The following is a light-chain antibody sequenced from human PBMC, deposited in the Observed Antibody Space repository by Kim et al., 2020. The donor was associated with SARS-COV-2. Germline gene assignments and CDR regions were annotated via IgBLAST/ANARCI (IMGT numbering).Light chain of an antibody. CDR1: SSDVGSYNL. J-gene: IGLJ3*02. CDR3: CSYAGSLWV. Sequence: QSALTQPASVSGSPGQSITISCTGTSSDVGSYNLVSWYQQHPGKAPKLMIYEVSKRPSGVSNRFSGSKSGNTASLTISGLQAEDEADYYCCSYAGSLWVFGGGTQLTVL. CDR2: EVS. V-gene: IGLV2-23*02.